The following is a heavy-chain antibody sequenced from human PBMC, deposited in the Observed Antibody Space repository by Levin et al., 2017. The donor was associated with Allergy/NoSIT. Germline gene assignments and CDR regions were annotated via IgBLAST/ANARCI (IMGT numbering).Heavy chain of an antibody. V-gene: IGHV1-69*13. J-gene: IGHJ5*02. CDR1: GGTFSSYA. CDR2: IIPIFGTA. Sequence: ASVKVSCKASGGTFSSYAISWVRQAPGQGLEWMGGIIPIFGTANYAQKFQGRVTITADESTSTAYMELSSLRSEDTAVYYCASEADSLAFDPWRQGTLVTVSS. D-gene: IGHD2-15*01. CDR3: ASEADSLAFDP.